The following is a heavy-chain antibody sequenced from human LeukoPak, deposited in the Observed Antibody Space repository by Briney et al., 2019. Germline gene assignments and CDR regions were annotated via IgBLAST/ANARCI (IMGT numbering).Heavy chain of an antibody. D-gene: IGHD4-17*01. CDR3: TKRNYGDYVFYWYFDL. CDR1: GFTFSSYG. Sequence: GGSLRLSCAASGFTFSSYGMSWVRQAPGKGLEWVSVLYSGGSTYYADSVKGRFTISRDNSKNTLYLQMNSLRAEDTAVYYCTKRNYGDYVFYWYFDLWGRGTLVTVSS. V-gene: IGHV3-23*03. CDR2: LYSGGST. J-gene: IGHJ2*01.